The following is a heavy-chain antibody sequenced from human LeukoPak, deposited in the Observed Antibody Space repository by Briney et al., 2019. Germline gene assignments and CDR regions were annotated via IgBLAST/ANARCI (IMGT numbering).Heavy chain of an antibody. Sequence: PGGSPRLSCAASGFTFSNFAVSWVRQAPGKGLEWISYISSTASTIYYADSVKGRFTISRDNSKNSLYLQMNSLRAEDTAVYYCARAARIVGATYFDYWGRGTLVTVSS. D-gene: IGHD1-26*01. J-gene: IGHJ4*02. CDR2: ISSTASTI. V-gene: IGHV3-48*03. CDR3: ARAARIVGATYFDY. CDR1: GFTFSNFA.